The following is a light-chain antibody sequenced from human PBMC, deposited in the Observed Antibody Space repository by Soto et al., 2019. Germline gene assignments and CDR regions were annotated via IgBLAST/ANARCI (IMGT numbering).Light chain of an antibody. V-gene: IGKV3-15*01. CDR2: GAS. CDR3: QQYNNWPL. Sequence: EIVMTQSPATLSVSPGERATLSCRASQSVSSNLAWYQQKPGQAPRLLIYGASTRATGIPARFSGSGSGTEFTLTISSLQSEDFAVYYCQQYNNWPLFGQGTDWRL. J-gene: IGKJ5*01. CDR1: QSVSSN.